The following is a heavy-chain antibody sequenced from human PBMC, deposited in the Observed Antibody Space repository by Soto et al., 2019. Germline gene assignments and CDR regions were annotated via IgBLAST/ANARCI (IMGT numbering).Heavy chain of an antibody. Sequence: SETLSLTCAVYGGSFSGYYWSWIRQPPGKGLEWIGEINHSGSTNYNPSLKSRVTISVDTSKNQFSLKLSSVTAADTAVYYCARGQAVRGGGYYYCSYGMDVWGEGTPVTVST. V-gene: IGHV4-34*01. CDR1: GGSFSGYY. CDR2: INHSGST. D-gene: IGHD5-12*01. J-gene: IGHJ6*04. CDR3: ARGQAVRGGGYYYCSYGMDV.